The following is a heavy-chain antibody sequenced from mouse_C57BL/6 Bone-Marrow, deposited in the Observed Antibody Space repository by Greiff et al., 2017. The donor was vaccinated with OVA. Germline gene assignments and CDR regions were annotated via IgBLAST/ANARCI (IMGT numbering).Heavy chain of an antibody. CDR1: GYTFTSYW. V-gene: IGHV1-55*01. CDR2: IYPGSGST. J-gene: IGHJ2*01. Sequence: QVQLQQPGAELVKPGASVKMSCKASGYTFTSYWITWVKQRPGQGLEWIGDIYPGSGSTNYNEKFKSKATLTVDTSSSTAYMQLSILTSEDAAVYYCARSYYGSSPSYWGQGTTLTVSS. CDR3: ARSYYGSSPSY. D-gene: IGHD1-1*01.